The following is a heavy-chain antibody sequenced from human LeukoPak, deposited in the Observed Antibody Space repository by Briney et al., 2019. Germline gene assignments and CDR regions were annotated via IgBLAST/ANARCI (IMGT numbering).Heavy chain of an antibody. CDR3: ARLYVLRYFDWSADAFDI. V-gene: IGHV3-23*01. D-gene: IGHD3-9*01. Sequence: GGSLRLSCAGSGFTFSSYVMTWVRQPPGQGLEWVSGISAGGGGHTYYADSVKGRFTISRDNAKNSLYLQMNSLRAEDTAVYFCARLYVLRYFDWSADAFDIWGQGTMVTVSS. CDR2: ISAGGGGHT. J-gene: IGHJ3*02. CDR1: GFTFSSYV.